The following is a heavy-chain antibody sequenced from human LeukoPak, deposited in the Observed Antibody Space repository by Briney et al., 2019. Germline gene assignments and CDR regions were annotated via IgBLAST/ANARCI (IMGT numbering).Heavy chain of an antibody. J-gene: IGHJ4*02. CDR3: ASLAYCGGDCYSGVDY. CDR2: IIPILGIA. D-gene: IGHD2-21*02. V-gene: IGHV1-69*02. CDR1: GYTFTGHY. Sequence: GASVKVSCKASGYTFTGHYIHWVRQAPGQGLEWMGRIIPILGIANYAQKFQGRVTITADKSTSTAYMELSSLRSEDTAVYYCASLAYCGGDCYSGVDYWGQGTLVTVSS.